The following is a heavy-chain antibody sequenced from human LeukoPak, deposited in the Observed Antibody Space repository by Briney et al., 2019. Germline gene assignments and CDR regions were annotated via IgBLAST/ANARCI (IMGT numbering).Heavy chain of an antibody. Sequence: GSLRLSCAASGFTFRNFWMSWVRQAPGKGLEWVANIKQDESEKYYVDSVKGRFTISRDNAKNSLYLQMNSLRAEDTAVYYCARDRGYSGYDFGSLDAFDIWGQGTMVTVSS. CDR2: IKQDESEK. CDR3: ARDRGYSGYDFGSLDAFDI. D-gene: IGHD5-12*01. V-gene: IGHV3-7*01. CDR1: GFTFRNFW. J-gene: IGHJ3*02.